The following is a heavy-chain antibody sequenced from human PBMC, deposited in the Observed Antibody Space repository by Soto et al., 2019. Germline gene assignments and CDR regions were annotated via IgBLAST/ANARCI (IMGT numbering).Heavy chain of an antibody. V-gene: IGHV3-11*05. CDR3: ARTIAAAGGRRYFDL. Sequence: QVQLVESGGGLVKPGGSLRLSCAASGSTFSDYYMSWIRQAPGKGLEWISYINNSSSYTNYADSVKGRFTISRDNAKNSLYLQMNSLRAEDTAVYYCARTIAAAGGRRYFDLWGRGTLVTVSS. CDR1: GSTFSDYY. CDR2: INNSSSYT. D-gene: IGHD6-13*01. J-gene: IGHJ2*01.